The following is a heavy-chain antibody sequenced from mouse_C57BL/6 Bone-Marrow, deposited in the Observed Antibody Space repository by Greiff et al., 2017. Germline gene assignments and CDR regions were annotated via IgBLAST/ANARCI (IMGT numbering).Heavy chain of an antibody. CDR1: GFTFSDYG. CDR2: ISNLAYSI. CDR3: ARRRDYDGYSYAMDY. D-gene: IGHD2-3*01. Sequence: EVKLMESGGGLVQPGGSLKLSCAASGFTFSDYGMAWVRQAPRKGPEWVAFISNLAYSIYYADTVTGRFTISRENAKNTLYLEMSSLGSEDTAMYYCARRRDYDGYSYAMDYWGQGTSVTVSS. J-gene: IGHJ4*01. V-gene: IGHV5-15*01.